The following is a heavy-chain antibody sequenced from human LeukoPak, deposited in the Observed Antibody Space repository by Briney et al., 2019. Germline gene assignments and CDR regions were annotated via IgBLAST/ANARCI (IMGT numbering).Heavy chain of an antibody. D-gene: IGHD3-16*01. Sequence: PSETLSLTCTVSGGSISSYYWSWIRQPPGRGLEWIAYIYYTGGTNYNPSLKSRVTISVDTSKNQFSLKLSSVTAADTAVYYCARQITSHGTWGWDVIDSWGQGTLVTVSS. V-gene: IGHV4-59*08. J-gene: IGHJ4*02. CDR1: GGSISSYY. CDR3: ARQITSHGTWGWDVIDS. CDR2: IYYTGGT.